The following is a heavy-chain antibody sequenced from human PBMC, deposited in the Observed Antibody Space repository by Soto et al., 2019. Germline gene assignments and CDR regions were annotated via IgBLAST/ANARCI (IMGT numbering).Heavy chain of an antibody. CDR2: IKKDGSVK. J-gene: IGHJ4*02. CDR1: GFSFSSYW. D-gene: IGHD6-19*01. V-gene: IGHV3-7*03. CDR3: AGGSGWLIDY. Sequence: EVQLVESRGGLVQPGGSLRLSCEASGFSFSSYWMNWVRQAPGKGLEWVAIIKKDGSVKYYVDSVKGRFTISRDNAKNSLYLQMNGPRAEDTAVYYCAGGSGWLIDYWGRGTLSPSPQ.